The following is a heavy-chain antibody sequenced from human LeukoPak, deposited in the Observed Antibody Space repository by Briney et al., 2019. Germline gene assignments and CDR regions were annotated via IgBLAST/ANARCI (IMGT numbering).Heavy chain of an antibody. Sequence: GGSLRLSCSASGFTFRDYGIMWFGQAPGKGLEWVGFIRSKASGETAEYAASVRGRFTFSRDDSKNIAYLQMNSLKIEDTAMFYCTRDLRMGATRLDYWGPGTLVTVSS. D-gene: IGHD1-26*01. CDR2: IRSKASGETA. CDR1: GFTFRDYG. J-gene: IGHJ4*02. CDR3: TRDLRMGATRLDY. V-gene: IGHV3-49*03.